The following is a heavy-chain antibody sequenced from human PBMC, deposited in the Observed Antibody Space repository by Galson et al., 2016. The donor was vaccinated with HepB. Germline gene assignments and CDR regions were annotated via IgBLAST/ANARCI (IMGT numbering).Heavy chain of an antibody. J-gene: IGHJ6*02. D-gene: IGHD6-13*01. CDR2: IDPGASYT. CDR1: GYSFTNYW. V-gene: IGHV5-10-1*01. Sequence: QSGAEVKKPGESLRISCKGSGYSFTNYWINWVRQMPGKGLEWMGRIDPGASYTKYSPSFQGHVTILADKSVNTSYLQWSSLKASDTATYYCGGRGVAAAPFYGMDVWGQGTTVTVSS. CDR3: GGRGVAAAPFYGMDV.